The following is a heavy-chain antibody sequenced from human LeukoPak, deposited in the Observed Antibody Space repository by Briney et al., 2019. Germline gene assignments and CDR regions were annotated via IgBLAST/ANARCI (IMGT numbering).Heavy chain of an antibody. D-gene: IGHD4-17*01. CDR2: INPNSGGT. V-gene: IGHV1-2*02. Sequence: ASAKVSCKASGYTFTGYYMHWVRQAPGQGLEWMGWINPNSGGTNYAQKFQGRVTMTRDTSISTAYMELSRLRSDDTAVYYCARVVYGDFPFDYWGKGTLVTVSS. CDR3: ARVVYGDFPFDY. CDR1: GYTFTGYY. J-gene: IGHJ4*02.